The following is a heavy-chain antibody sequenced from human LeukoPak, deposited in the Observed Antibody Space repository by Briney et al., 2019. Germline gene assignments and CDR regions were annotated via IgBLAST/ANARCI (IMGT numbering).Heavy chain of an antibody. CDR3: ARVPLRFLEPFDY. J-gene: IGHJ4*02. Sequence: PSETLSLTCSVYGGSFNGYYWSWIRQPPGKGLEWIGEINHSGTTNYNPSLKSRVTMSLDTSKNQFPLRLNSVTAADTAVYYCARVPLRFLEPFDYWGQGTLVTVSS. CDR1: GGSFNGYY. D-gene: IGHD3-3*01. V-gene: IGHV4-34*01. CDR2: INHSGTT.